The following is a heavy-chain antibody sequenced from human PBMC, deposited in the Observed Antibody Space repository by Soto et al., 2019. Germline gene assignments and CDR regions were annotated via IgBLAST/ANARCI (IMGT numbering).Heavy chain of an antibody. CDR3: TMRQYLDY. V-gene: IGHV3-49*03. Sequence: GGSLILSCTASGFTFGEYAMSWFLQAPGKGLEWVGYIRSKSFGGTTEYAASVKGRFTISRDDSKSIAYLQMDSLETEDTAVYSCTMRQYLDYWGPGILVTFSS. CDR1: GFTFGEYA. CDR2: IRSKSFGGTT. J-gene: IGHJ4*02.